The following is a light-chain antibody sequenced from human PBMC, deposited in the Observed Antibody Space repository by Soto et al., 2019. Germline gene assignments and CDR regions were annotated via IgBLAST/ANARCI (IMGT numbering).Light chain of an antibody. V-gene: IGLV2-14*03. CDR3: SSYSSSTTLV. CDR2: DVT. CDR1: SSDVGGYDY. Sequence: QSALTQPASVSGSPGQSITISCTGASSDVGGYDYVSWYQQHPGKAPKLMIYDVTNRPPGVSNRLSGSKSGNTASLTISGLQAEDEADYYCSSYSSSTTLVFGGGTKVTVL. J-gene: IGLJ2*01.